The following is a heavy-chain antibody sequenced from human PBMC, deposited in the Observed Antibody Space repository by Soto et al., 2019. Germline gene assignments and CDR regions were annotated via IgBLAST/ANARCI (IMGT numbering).Heavy chain of an antibody. CDR1: GFTFSSYG. D-gene: IGHD5-12*01. CDR2: IWYDGSNK. CDR3: ARGGSIWLQLGRAFDI. J-gene: IGHJ3*02. Sequence: GGSLRLSCAASGFTFSSYGMHWVRQAPGKGLEWVAVIWYDGSNKYYADSVKGRFTISRDNSKNTLYLQMNSLRAEDTAVYYCARGGSIWLQLGRAFDIWGQGTMVTVSS. V-gene: IGHV3-33*01.